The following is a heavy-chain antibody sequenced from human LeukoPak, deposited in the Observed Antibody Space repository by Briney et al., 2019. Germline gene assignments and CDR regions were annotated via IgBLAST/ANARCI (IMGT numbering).Heavy chain of an antibody. J-gene: IGHJ3*02. D-gene: IGHD1-26*01. Sequence: GGSLRLSCAASGFTFSSYEMKWVRQAPGKGLMWVSRINSDGSSTSYADSVKGRFTISRDNAENTLYLQMNSLRAEDTAVYYCAKALGGIGNGFHIWGQGTMVTVSS. CDR2: INSDGSST. CDR1: GFTFSSYE. CDR3: AKALGGIGNGFHI. V-gene: IGHV3-74*01.